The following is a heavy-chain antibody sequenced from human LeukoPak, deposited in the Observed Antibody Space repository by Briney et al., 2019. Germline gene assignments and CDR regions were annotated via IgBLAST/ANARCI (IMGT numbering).Heavy chain of an antibody. D-gene: IGHD5-24*01. J-gene: IGHJ4*02. V-gene: IGHV4-59*01. CDR1: GGSISSYY. CDR2: IYYSGST. Sequence: SETPSLTCTVSGGSISSYYWSWIRQPPGKGLGWIGYIYYSGSTNYNPSLKSRVTISVDTSKNQFSLKLSSVTAADTAVYYCARRQEEMATSYFDYWGQGTLVTVSS. CDR3: ARRQEEMATSYFDY.